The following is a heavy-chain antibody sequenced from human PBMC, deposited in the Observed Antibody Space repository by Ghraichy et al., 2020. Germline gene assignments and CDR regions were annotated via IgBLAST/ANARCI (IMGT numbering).Heavy chain of an antibody. CDR1: GGSISSYY. D-gene: IGHD2-2*01. J-gene: IGHJ4*02. CDR3: ARDGDCSSTSCYAFDY. V-gene: IGHV4-59*01. Sequence: ETLSLTCTVSGGSISSYYWSWIRQPPGKGLEWIGYIYYSGSTNYNPSLKSRVTISVDTSKNQFSLKLSSVTAADTAVYYCARDGDCSSTSCYAFDYWGQGTLVTVSS. CDR2: IYYSGST.